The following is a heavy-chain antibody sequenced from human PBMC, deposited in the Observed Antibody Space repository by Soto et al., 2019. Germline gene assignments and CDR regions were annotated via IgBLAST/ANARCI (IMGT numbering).Heavy chain of an antibody. D-gene: IGHD3-10*01. CDR3: AREGITMVRGVIITPAYYYYTDV. V-gene: IGHV4-34*01. CDR1: GGSFSGYY. Sequence: SETLSLTCAVYGGSFSGYYWSWIRQPPGKGLEWIGEINHSGSTNYNPSLKSRVTISVDTSKNQFSLKLSSVTAADTAVYYCAREGITMVRGVIITPAYYYYTDVWGKGTTVTVSS. J-gene: IGHJ6*03. CDR2: INHSGST.